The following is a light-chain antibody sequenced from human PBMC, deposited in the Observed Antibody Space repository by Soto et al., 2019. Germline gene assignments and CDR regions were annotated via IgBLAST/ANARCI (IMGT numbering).Light chain of an antibody. CDR3: QQYKDWPPR. V-gene: IGKV3-15*01. CDR1: QSVSSY. Sequence: EMVMTQSPATLSVSPGERVTLSCRASQSVSSYLAWDQQKPGQPPLLLIYVASTRAAGIPARFSGSGSGTEFTLTISSLQCEEFAVYYFQQYKDWPPRFGQGTKVEI. CDR2: VAS. J-gene: IGKJ1*01.